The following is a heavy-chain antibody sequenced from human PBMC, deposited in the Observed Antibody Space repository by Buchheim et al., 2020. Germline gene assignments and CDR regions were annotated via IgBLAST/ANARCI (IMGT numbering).Heavy chain of an antibody. D-gene: IGHD4-17*01. CDR2: LLSTGTSP. CDR3: ARVRDMSMTTLTPALDF. Sequence: EVQLVESGGGLVKPGGSLRLSCAASGFTFSDYSMNWVRQAPGKGLEWVSSLLSTGTSPYYAESVKGRFTISRDHAKNSLYLQLDSLRVEDTAVYYCARVRDMSMTTLTPALDFWGQGTLVTVSS. CDR1: GFTFSDYS. V-gene: IGHV3-21*01. J-gene: IGHJ4*02.